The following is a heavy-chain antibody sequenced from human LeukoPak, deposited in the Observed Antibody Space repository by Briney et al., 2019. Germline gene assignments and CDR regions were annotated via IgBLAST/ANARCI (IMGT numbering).Heavy chain of an antibody. CDR2: IIPILGIA. V-gene: IGHV1-69*02. J-gene: IGHJ6*03. Sequence: GASVKVSRKASGGTFSSYTISWVRQAPGQGLEWMGRIIPILGIANYAQKFQGRVTITADKSTSTAYMELSSLRSEDTAVYYCASGYCSSTSCYLYYMDVWGKGTTVTVSS. D-gene: IGHD2-2*03. CDR3: ASGYCSSTSCYLYYMDV. CDR1: GGTFSSYT.